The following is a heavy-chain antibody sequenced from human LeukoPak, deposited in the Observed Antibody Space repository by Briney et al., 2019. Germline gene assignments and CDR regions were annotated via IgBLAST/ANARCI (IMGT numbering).Heavy chain of an antibody. CDR3: ARGYSYGTKRFDY. CDR1: GGSISSGGYY. Sequence: PSQTLSLTCTVSGGSISSGGYYWSWIRQHPGKGLEWIGYIYYSGSTYYNPSLKSRVTISVDTSKNQFSLKLSSVTAADTAVYYCARGYSYGTKRFDYWGQGTLVTVSS. J-gene: IGHJ4*02. V-gene: IGHV4-31*03. CDR2: IYYSGST. D-gene: IGHD5-18*01.